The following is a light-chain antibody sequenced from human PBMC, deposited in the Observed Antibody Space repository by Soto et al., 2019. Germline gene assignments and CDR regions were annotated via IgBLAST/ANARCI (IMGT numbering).Light chain of an antibody. CDR2: EVS. J-gene: IGLJ1*01. Sequence: LTQPASVSGSPEQSITISCTGSSSDFGYNLVSWYQQHPGRAPKLIISEVSKRPSGVSNRFSGSKSGNTASLTISGLQAEDEADYVCCSYAVSSTYVFGAGTKVTVL. CDR1: SSDFGYNL. CDR3: CSYAVSSTYV. V-gene: IGLV2-23*02.